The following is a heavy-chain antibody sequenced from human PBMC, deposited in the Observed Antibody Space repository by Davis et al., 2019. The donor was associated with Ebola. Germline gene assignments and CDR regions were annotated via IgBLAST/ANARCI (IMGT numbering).Heavy chain of an antibody. V-gene: IGHV4-34*01. CDR1: GGSFSGYY. CDR2: INHSGST. Sequence: MPGGSLRLSCAVYGGSFSGYYWSWIRQPPGKGLEWIGEINHSGSTNYNPSLKSRVTISVDTSKNQFSLKLSSVTAADTAVYYCARGGEEWLPDYYYYGMDVWGQGTTVTVSS. CDR3: ARGGEEWLPDYYYYGMDV. J-gene: IGHJ6*02. D-gene: IGHD3-3*01.